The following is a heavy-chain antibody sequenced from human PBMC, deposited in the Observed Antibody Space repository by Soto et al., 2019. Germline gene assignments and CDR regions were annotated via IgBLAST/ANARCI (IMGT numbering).Heavy chain of an antibody. J-gene: IGHJ2*01. CDR1: GFSFSNYA. D-gene: IGHD1-26*01. CDR2: ISLSSSNI. V-gene: IGHV3-48*01. Sequence: EVQLVESGGGLVQPEGSLRLSCVGSGFSFSNYAMDWVRQAPGKGLEWVSYISLSSSNIHYADSVQGRFTISRDNAKNSMYLQRTSLRAEDTAVYSCARVPSRGSYWARYIDLWGRGTLVTVSS. CDR3: ARVPSRGSYWARYIDL.